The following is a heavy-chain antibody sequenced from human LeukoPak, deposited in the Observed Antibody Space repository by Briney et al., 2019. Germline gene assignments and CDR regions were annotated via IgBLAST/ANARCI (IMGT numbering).Heavy chain of an antibody. CDR2: INSGGSTL. CDR1: GFTFSSYE. J-gene: IGHJ4*02. D-gene: IGHD1-1*01. CDR3: ARIHNLGILAHFDY. Sequence: GGSLRLSCAASGFTFSSYEMNWDRQAPGKGLEWVSYINSGGSTLYYADSVKGRFTISRDNAKNSLYLQMNSLRAEDTAVYYCARIHNLGILAHFDYWGQGTLVTVSS. V-gene: IGHV3-48*03.